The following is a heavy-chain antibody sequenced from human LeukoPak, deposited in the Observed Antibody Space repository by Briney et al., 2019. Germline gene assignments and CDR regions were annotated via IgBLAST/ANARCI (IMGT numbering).Heavy chain of an antibody. CDR1: GGSISSHY. CDR2: VYYSGST. Sequence: SETLSLTCTVSGGSISSHYWTWIRQPPGKGLEWIAYVYYSGSTNYNPSLKSRVTISLDTSKNQFSLKLSSVTAADTAVYYCARLAYYSDSSGFYASDVWGKGTTVTVSS. J-gene: IGHJ6*04. D-gene: IGHD3-22*01. CDR3: ARLAYYSDSSGFYASDV. V-gene: IGHV4-59*11.